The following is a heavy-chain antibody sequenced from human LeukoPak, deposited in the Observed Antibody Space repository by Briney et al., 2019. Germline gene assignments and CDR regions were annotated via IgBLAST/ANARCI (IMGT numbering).Heavy chain of an antibody. Sequence: SETLSLTCTVSGGSISTDYWSWIRQPPGKGLEWIGYIYYSGSTNYNPSLKSRVTISGDTSKNQFSLKLSSVTAADTAVYYCARGRERADIVATIGFFGHDYWGQGTLVTVSS. CDR2: IYYSGST. CDR3: ARGRERADIVATIGFFGHDY. J-gene: IGHJ4*02. D-gene: IGHD5-12*01. V-gene: IGHV4-59*12. CDR1: GGSISTDY.